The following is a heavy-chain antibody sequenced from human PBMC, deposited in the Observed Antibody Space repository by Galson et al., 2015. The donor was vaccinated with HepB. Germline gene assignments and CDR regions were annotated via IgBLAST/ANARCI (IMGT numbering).Heavy chain of an antibody. V-gene: IGHV1-58*02. Sequence: SVKVSCKASGFTFTSSAMQWVRQARGQRLEWIGWIVVGSGNTNYAQKFQERVTITRDMSTSTAYMELSSLRSEDTAVYYCAADYSSSSDYYYYYYGMDVWGQGTTVTVS. CDR3: AADYSSSSDYYYYYYGMDV. D-gene: IGHD6-6*01. J-gene: IGHJ6*02. CDR1: GFTFTSSA. CDR2: IVVGSGNT.